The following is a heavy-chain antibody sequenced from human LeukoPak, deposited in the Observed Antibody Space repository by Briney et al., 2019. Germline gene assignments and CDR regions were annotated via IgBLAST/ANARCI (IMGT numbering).Heavy chain of an antibody. D-gene: IGHD3-22*01. CDR3: ARHHDSSGDAFQH. J-gene: IGHJ1*01. Sequence: GESLKISCKGSGYSFTSCWIGWVRQMPGKGLEWMGIIYPGDSDTRYSPSFQGQVTISADKSISTAYLQWSSLKASDTAMYYCARHHDSSGDAFQHWGQGTLVTVSS. V-gene: IGHV5-51*01. CDR2: IYPGDSDT. CDR1: GYSFTSCW.